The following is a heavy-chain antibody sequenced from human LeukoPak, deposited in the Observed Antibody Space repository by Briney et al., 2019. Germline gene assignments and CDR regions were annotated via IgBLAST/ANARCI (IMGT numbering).Heavy chain of an antibody. J-gene: IGHJ3*02. CDR2: ISSDGSDK. D-gene: IGHD2-21*02. CDR1: GFTFSYYA. V-gene: IGHV3-30-3*01. CDR3: AREGTARDAFDI. Sequence: PGRSLRLSCGASGFTFSYYAMHWVRQAPGKGLEWVAFISSDGSDKYYADSMKGRFTISRDNSKNTLYLQMTSLRGEDTAMYYCAREGTARDAFDIWGQGTMVTVSS.